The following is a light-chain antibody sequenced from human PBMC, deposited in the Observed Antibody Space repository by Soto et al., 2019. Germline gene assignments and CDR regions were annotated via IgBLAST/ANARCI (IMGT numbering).Light chain of an antibody. CDR3: LSADTFPRS. CDR2: AAF. Sequence: DIQMPQSPSSVSSSVGDRVTSTCRASQGISTWLACYQHKPGKAPKLLIYAAFRLQSGVPSRFSGSVSGTDFSLTISSLQPDDCATYYCLSADTFPRSFGPGTKVEIK. J-gene: IGKJ3*01. CDR1: QGISTW. V-gene: IGKV1-12*01.